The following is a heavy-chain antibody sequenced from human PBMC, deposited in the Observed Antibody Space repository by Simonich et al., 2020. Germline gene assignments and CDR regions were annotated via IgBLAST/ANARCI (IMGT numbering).Heavy chain of an antibody. Sequence: EVQLVESGGGLVKPGGSLGLSCAASGFTFSSYSMNWVGQAPGKGLEWVTSISSSSSYIYYADSVKGRFTISRDNAKNSLYLQMNSLRAEDTAVYYCARGSTENWYFDLWGRGTLVTVSS. CDR2: ISSSSSYI. CDR1: GFTFSSYS. V-gene: IGHV3-21*01. D-gene: IGHD2-2*01. CDR3: ARGSTENWYFDL. J-gene: IGHJ2*01.